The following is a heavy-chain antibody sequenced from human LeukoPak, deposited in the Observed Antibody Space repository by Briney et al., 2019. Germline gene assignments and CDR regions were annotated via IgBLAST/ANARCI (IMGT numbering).Heavy chain of an antibody. V-gene: IGHV3-7*01. J-gene: IGHJ3*01. CDR1: GFTFTSHW. D-gene: IGHD2-8*02. CDR2: INEDGREK. CDR3: ARDQGYCTSVNRRGDAFDV. Sequence: GGSLRLSCEASGFTFTSHWMSWVRQVPGKGLGWVAKINEDGREKYYVDSVKGRFTISRDNAKNSLSLQMNSLRAEDTAVYYCARDQGYCTSVNRRGDAFDVWGQGSMVSVSS.